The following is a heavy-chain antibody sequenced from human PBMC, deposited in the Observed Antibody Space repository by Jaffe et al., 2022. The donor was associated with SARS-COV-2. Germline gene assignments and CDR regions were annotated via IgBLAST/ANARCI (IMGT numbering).Heavy chain of an antibody. CDR3: ARDLKIGVVPAANLRMIYYYYGMDV. CDR1: GYTFTSYY. Sequence: QVQLVQSGAEVKKPGASVKVSCKASGYTFTSYYMHWVRQAPGQGLEWMGIINPSGGSTSYAQKFQGRVTMTRDTSTSTVYMELSSLRSEDTAVYYCARDLKIGVVPAANLRMIYYYYGMDVWGQGTTVTVSS. CDR2: INPSGGST. V-gene: IGHV1-46*01. D-gene: IGHD2-2*01. J-gene: IGHJ6*02.